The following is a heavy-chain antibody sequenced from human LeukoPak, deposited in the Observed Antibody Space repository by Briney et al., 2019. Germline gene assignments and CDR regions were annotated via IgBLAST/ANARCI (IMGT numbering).Heavy chain of an antibody. CDR2: IYYSGST. J-gene: IGHJ6*03. V-gene: IGHV4-4*02. D-gene: IGHD6-6*01. Sequence: PSGTLSLTCAVSGGSISSSNWWSWVRQPPGKGLEWIGYIYYSGSTNYNPSLKSRVTISVDTSKNQFSLKLSSVTAADTAVYYCARGRKLDTYYYYYYMDVWGKGTTVTVSS. CDR1: GGSISSSNW. CDR3: ARGRKLDTYYYYYYMDV.